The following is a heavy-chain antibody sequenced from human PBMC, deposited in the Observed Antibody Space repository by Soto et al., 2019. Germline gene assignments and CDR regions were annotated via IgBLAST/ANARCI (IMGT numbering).Heavy chain of an antibody. CDR1: GGSISSSSYY. J-gene: IGHJ4*02. D-gene: IGHD3-16*02. CDR3: ASHYDYIWGSYRGGNFDY. CDR2: IYYSGST. Sequence: SETLSLTCTVSGGSISSSSYYWGWIRQPPGKGLEWIGSIYYSGSTYYNPSLKSRVTISVDTSKNQFSLKLSSVTAADTAVYYCASHYDYIWGSYRGGNFDYWGQGTLVTVSS. V-gene: IGHV4-39*01.